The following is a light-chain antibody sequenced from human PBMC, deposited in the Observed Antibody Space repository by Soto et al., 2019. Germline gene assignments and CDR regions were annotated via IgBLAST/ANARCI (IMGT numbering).Light chain of an antibody. J-gene: IGKJ1*01. CDR1: QSVSSSY. Sequence: EIVLTQSPGTLSLSPWERATLSCRASQSVSSSYLAWYQQKPGQAPRLLIYGASTRATGIPARFSGSGSGTEFTLTISSLQSEDFAVYYCQQYSRSPLTFGQGTKVDIK. CDR3: QQYSRSPLT. CDR2: GAS. V-gene: IGKV3-20*01.